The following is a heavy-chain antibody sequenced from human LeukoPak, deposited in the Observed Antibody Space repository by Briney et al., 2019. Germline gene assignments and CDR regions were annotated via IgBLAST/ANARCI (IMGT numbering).Heavy chain of an antibody. D-gene: IGHD2-2*01. Sequence: SQTLSLTCAISGDSVSSNSVTWNWIRQSPSRGLEWLGRTYYRSTWYNDYAVSVRGRITVNPDTSKNQFSLHLNSVTPEDTAVYYCARRLTQYDCFDPWGQGIPATVSS. CDR1: GDSVSSNSVT. CDR2: TYYRSTWYN. CDR3: ARRLTQYDCFDP. V-gene: IGHV6-1*01. J-gene: IGHJ5*02.